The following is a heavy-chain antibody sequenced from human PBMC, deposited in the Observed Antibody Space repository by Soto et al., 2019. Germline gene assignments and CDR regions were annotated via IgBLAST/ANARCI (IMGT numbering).Heavy chain of an antibody. D-gene: IGHD3-22*01. J-gene: IGHJ5*02. V-gene: IGHV4-38-2*01. CDR1: GYSISSGYY. CDR2: IYHGGST. CDR3: ARVGPWVPYYYDSSPYTFENWFDP. Sequence: SETLSLTCAVSGYSISSGYYWGFLRQPPGKVLEWSGSIYHGGSTYYNPSLNSRVTLSIDMTNNHVSLILNSVTAADTAVYYCARVGPWVPYYYDSSPYTFENWFDPWGQGTLVTVSS.